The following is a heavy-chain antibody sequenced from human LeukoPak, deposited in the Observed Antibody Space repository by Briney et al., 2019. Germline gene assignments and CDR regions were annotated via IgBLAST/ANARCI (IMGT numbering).Heavy chain of an antibody. CDR2: ITGSGDST. D-gene: IGHD3-10*01. Sequence: GGSLRLSCVATGFTFNLHAMSWVRQAPGKGLEWVSTITGSGDSTCYTDAVKGRLTISRDNSKSTLYLQMNSLRVDDTAVYFCVRHIISGFFDPWGQGTLVTVSS. CDR1: GFTFNLHA. V-gene: IGHV3-23*01. J-gene: IGHJ5*02. CDR3: VRHIISGFFDP.